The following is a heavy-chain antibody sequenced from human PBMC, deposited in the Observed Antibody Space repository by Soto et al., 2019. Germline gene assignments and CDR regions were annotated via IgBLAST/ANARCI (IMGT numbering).Heavy chain of an antibody. J-gene: IGHJ6*04. V-gene: IGHV1-18*01. Sequence: QVQLVQSGAEVKKPGASVKVSCKASGYTFTSYGISWVRQAPGQGLEWMGWISANNGNTNYAQKLQGRVTMTTDTSTSTAYMERRSLRSDDTAVYYCARLDYYYDNSALRNYYYGMDVWGKGTTVTVSS. CDR3: ARLDYYYDNSALRNYYYGMDV. CDR2: ISANNGNT. D-gene: IGHD3-22*01. CDR1: GYTFTSYG.